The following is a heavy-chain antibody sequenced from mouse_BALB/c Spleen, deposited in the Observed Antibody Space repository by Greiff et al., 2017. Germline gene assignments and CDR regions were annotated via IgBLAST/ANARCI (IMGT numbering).Heavy chain of an antibody. Sequence: EVKLQESGPGLVKPSQSLSLTCSVTGYSITSGYYWNWIRQFPGNKLEWMGYISYDGSNNYNPSLKNRISITRDTSKNQFFLKLNSVTTEDTATYYCASGGSPFAYWGQGTLVTVSA. J-gene: IGHJ3*01. CDR2: ISYDGSN. CDR3: ASGGSPFAY. V-gene: IGHV3-6*02. CDR1: GYSITSGYY.